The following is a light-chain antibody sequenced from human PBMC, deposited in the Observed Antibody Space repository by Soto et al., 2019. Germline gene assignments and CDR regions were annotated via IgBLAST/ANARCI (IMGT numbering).Light chain of an antibody. CDR3: QQYGSSPLT. CDR1: QSISSY. CDR2: GAS. Sequence: ESVLTQSPATLSLSPGERATLSCRASQSISSYFAWYQQKPGQAPRLLIYGASSRATGIPDRFSGSGSGTDFTLTISRLEPEDFAVYYCQQYGSSPLTFGQGTRLEIK. V-gene: IGKV3-20*01. J-gene: IGKJ5*01.